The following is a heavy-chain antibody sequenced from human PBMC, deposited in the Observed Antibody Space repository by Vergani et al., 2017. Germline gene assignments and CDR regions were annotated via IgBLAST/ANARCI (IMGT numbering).Heavy chain of an antibody. CDR2: INHSGST. D-gene: IGHD6-19*01. Sequence: QVQLQQWGAGLLKPSETLSLTCAVYGGSFSGYYWSWIRQPPGKGLEWIGEINHSGSTNYNPSLKSRVTISVDTSKNQFSLKLSSVTAADTAVYYCARVGAGRPFRSYYYGMDAWGQGTTVTVSS. CDR1: GGSFSGYY. CDR3: ARVGAGRPFRSYYYGMDA. J-gene: IGHJ6*02. V-gene: IGHV4-34*01.